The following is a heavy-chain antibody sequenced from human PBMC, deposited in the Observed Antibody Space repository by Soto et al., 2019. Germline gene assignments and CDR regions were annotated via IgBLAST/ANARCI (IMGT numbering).Heavy chain of an antibody. J-gene: IGHJ4*02. CDR3: ARDIVVVVAATPSFNY. V-gene: IGHV1-69*08. CDR2: IIPILGIA. D-gene: IGHD2-15*01. Sequence: QVQLVQSGAEVKKPGSSVKVSCKASGGTFSSYTISWVRQAPGQGLVWMGRIIPILGIANYAQKFQGRVTITADKSTSTAYMELSSLRSEDTAVYYCARDIVVVVAATPSFNYWGQGTLVTVSS. CDR1: GGTFSSYT.